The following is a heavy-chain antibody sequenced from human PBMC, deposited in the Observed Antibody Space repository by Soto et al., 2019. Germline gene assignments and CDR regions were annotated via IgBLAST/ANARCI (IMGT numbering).Heavy chain of an antibody. CDR2: MGTAGDT. CDR1: GFTFSSYD. Sequence: GSLRLSCARSGFTFSSYDMHWLRQATGKGLEWVSAMGTAGDTYYPGSVKGRFTISRENAKNSLYLQMNSLSAGDTAVYYCARGAPDYDFCSGSEMAGMDVWGQGTTVTVSS. CDR3: ARGAPDYDFCSGSEMAGMDV. V-gene: IGHV3-13*01. J-gene: IGHJ6*02. D-gene: IGHD3-3*01.